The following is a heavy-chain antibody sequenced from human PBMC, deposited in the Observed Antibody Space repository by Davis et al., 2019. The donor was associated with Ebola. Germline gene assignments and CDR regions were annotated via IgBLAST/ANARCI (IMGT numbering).Heavy chain of an antibody. CDR3: AREGSVAVGDAFDI. Sequence: SVKVSCKASGYTFTSYGISWVRQAPGQGLEWMGGIFPIFGTANYAQKFQGRVTITADESTSTAYMELSSLRSEDTAVYYCAREGSVAVGDAFDIWGQGTMVTVSS. V-gene: IGHV1-69*13. J-gene: IGHJ3*02. CDR1: GYTFTSYG. CDR2: IFPIFGTA. D-gene: IGHD6-19*01.